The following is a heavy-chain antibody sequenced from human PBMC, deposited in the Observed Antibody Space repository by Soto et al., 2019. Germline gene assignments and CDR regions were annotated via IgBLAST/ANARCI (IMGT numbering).Heavy chain of an antibody. V-gene: IGHV3-23*01. J-gene: IGHJ4*02. CDR2: ISGSGGST. CDR1: GFTFSSYA. CDR3: AKAGGRYYDSSGYWGIDY. Sequence: EVQLLESGGGLVQPGGALRLSCAASGFTFSSYAMSWVRQAPGKGLEGVSAISGSGGSTYYADSVKGRFTISRDNSKNTLYLQMNSLRAEDTAVYYCAKAGGRYYDSSGYWGIDYWGQGTLVTVSS. D-gene: IGHD3-22*01.